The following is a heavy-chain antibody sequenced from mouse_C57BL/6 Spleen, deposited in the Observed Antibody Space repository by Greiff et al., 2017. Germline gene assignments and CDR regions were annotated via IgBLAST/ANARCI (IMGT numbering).Heavy chain of an antibody. V-gene: IGHV1-9*01. CDR1: GYTFTGYW. CDR2: ILPGRGST. CDR3: ARWGSSYRYFDV. J-gene: IGHJ1*03. D-gene: IGHD1-1*01. Sequence: QVQLQQSGAELMKPGASVKLSCKATGYTFTGYWIEWVKQRPGHGLEWIGEILPGRGSTNYTEKFKGKATFTADTSSNTAYMQLSSLTTEDSAIYYCARWGSSYRYFDVWGTGTTVTVSS.